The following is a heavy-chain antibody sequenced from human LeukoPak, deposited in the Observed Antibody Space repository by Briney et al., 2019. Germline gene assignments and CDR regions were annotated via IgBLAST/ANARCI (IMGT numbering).Heavy chain of an antibody. CDR2: IYHSGST. J-gene: IGHJ4*02. Sequence: PSETLSLTCTVSGGSISSGGYYWSWIRQPPGKGLGWIGYIYHSGSTYYNPSLKSRVTISVDRSKNQFSLKLSSVTAADTAVYYCARGGGYSGYDPHFDYWGQGTLVTVSP. CDR3: ARGGGYSGYDPHFDY. D-gene: IGHD5-12*01. V-gene: IGHV4-30-2*01. CDR1: GGSISSGGYY.